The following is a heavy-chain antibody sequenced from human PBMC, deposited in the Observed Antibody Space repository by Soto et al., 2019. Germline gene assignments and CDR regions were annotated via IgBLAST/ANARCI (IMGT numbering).Heavy chain of an antibody. J-gene: IGHJ3*02. CDR3: ARYYYDSSTPAFDI. V-gene: IGHV4-39*07. Sequence: SETLSLTCTVSGASINSAEYYWGWIRQPPGKGLEWIGNIYYTGNTYYNPSLKSRVTISVDTSKNQFSLKLSSVTAADTAVYYCARYYYDSSTPAFDIWGQGTMVTVSS. CDR1: GASINSAEYY. D-gene: IGHD3-22*01. CDR2: IYYTGNT.